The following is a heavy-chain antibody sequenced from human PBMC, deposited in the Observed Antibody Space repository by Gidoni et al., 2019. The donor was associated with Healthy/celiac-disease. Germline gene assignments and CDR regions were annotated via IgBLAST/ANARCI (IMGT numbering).Heavy chain of an antibody. Sequence: QLQLQASGSGLVTPSHPLSLTCAVSGGSIRSGGYSWSWSRQPPGKGLEWIGYLSHSGSTYYNQSLKSRVTIAVDRAKNQFSLKLSSVTAADTAVYYWASGDCSGGSCYYYYGMDVWGQGTTVTVSS. CDR2: LSHSGST. CDR3: ASGDCSGGSCYYYYGMDV. J-gene: IGHJ6*02. CDR1: GGSIRSGGYS. D-gene: IGHD2-15*01. V-gene: IGHV4-30-2*01.